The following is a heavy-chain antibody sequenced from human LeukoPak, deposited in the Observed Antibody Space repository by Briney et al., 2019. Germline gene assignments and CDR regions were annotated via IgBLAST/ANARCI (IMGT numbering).Heavy chain of an antibody. Sequence: SGTLSLTCTVSGGSISSGSYYWSWIRQPAGKGLEWIGRIYTSGSTNYNPSLKSRVTISVDTSKNQFSLTLTSVTAADTAVYYCARWSAAVPKMFDPWGRGTPVTVSS. V-gene: IGHV4-61*02. J-gene: IGHJ5*02. CDR1: GGSISSGSYY. CDR3: ARWSAAVPKMFDP. D-gene: IGHD6-13*01. CDR2: IYTSGST.